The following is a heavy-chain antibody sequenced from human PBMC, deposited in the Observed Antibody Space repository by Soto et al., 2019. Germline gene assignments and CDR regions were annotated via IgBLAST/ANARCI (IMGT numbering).Heavy chain of an antibody. CDR1: GGSISSGGYS. D-gene: IGHD6-19*01. Sequence: PSETLSLTCAVSGGSISSGGYSWSWIRQPPGKGLEWIGYIYHSGSTYYNPSLKSRVTISVDRSKNQFSLKLSSVTAADTAVYYCARGGAGSRHPDDALDIGGQGTMVTVS. CDR2: IYHSGST. J-gene: IGHJ3*02. V-gene: IGHV4-30-2*01. CDR3: ARGGAGSRHPDDALDI.